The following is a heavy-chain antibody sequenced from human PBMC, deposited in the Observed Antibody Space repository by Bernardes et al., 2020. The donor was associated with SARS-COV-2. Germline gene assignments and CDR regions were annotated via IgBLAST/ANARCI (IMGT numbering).Heavy chain of an antibody. CDR1: GGSISSSSYY. CDR2: IYSDGST. CDR3: ARRGGIAATNTFDQ. J-gene: IGHJ4*02. V-gene: IGHV4-39*01. Sequence: SETLSLTCTVSGGSISSSSYYWGWIRQPPGKGLEWIGGIYSDGSTYYTPSLRSRVSMSVDTSQNQFSLKLSSVTAADTAAYYCARRGGIAATNTFDQWGQGTLVTVSS. D-gene: IGHD6-13*01.